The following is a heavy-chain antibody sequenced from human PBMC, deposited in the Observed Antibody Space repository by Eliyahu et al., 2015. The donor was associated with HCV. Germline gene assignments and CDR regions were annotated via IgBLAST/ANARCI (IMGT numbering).Heavy chain of an antibody. CDR3: ARYRSGPTFEHAFDI. CDR1: GGTFGSLA. CDR2: VIPLFGST. D-gene: IGHD3-10*01. Sequence: QVHLVQSGAEVKKPGSSVKVSCRASGGTFGSLAIGWVRQAPGQGLEGVGGVIPLFGSTTSAQKFQGRLTMTADKATNVAYMELSSLRSEDTAVYYCARYRSGPTFEHAFDIWGQGTMVIVSS. J-gene: IGHJ3*02. V-gene: IGHV1-69*06.